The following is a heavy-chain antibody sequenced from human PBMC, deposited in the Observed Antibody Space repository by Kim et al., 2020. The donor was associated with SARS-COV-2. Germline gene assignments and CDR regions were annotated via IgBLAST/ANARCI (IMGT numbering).Heavy chain of an antibody. V-gene: IGHV3-7*03. Sequence: GGSLRLSCAASGFTFSSYWMSWVRQAPGKGLEWVANIKQDGSEKYYVDSVKGRFTISRDNAKNSLYLQMNSLRAEDTAVYYCARDSPSHSRFLEWLSNYYYYGMDVWGQGTTVTVSS. J-gene: IGHJ6*02. CDR2: IKQDGSEK. CDR3: ARDSPSHSRFLEWLSNYYYYGMDV. CDR1: GFTFSSYW. D-gene: IGHD3-3*01.